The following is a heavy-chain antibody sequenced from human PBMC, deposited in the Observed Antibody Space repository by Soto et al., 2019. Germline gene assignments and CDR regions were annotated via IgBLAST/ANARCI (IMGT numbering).Heavy chain of an antibody. CDR3: ASSSVGPAGAFDI. CDR1: GFTFSSYA. CDR2: ISSNGGST. V-gene: IGHV3-64*01. D-gene: IGHD2-15*01. Sequence: EVQLVESGGGLVQPGGTLRLSCAGSGFTFSSYAMHWVRQARGKGLEYVSAISSNGGSTYYANSVKGRFTISRDNSKDSLYLQMGSLSAEDMAVYYCASSSVGPAGAFDIWSQGTMVIVSS. J-gene: IGHJ3*02.